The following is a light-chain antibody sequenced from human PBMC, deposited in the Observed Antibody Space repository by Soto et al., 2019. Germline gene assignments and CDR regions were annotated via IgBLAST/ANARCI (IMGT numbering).Light chain of an antibody. CDR3: AAWDDSLSGVV. J-gene: IGLJ2*01. V-gene: IGLV1-47*01. CDR1: SSNIGSNY. CDR2: RNN. Sequence: QSVLTQPPSASGTPGQRVTISCSGSSSNIGSNYVYWYQQLPGTAPKLLIYRNNQRPSGVPDRFSGSKSGTSASLAISGLRSVDEADYYCAAWDDSLSGVVFGGGTKLTVL.